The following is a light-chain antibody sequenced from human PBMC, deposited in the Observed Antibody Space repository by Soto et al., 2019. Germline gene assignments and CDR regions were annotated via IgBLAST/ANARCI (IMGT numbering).Light chain of an antibody. CDR3: SSYTTSSTLDVV. Sequence: QSALTQPASVSGSPGQSITISCTGTSSDVGGYNYVSWYQQHPGKAPKLMIYDVSNRPSGVSNRFSGSKSGNTASLTISGLQAEDEAGYYCSSYTTSSTLDVVFGGGTKLTVL. V-gene: IGLV2-14*03. CDR1: SSDVGGYNY. CDR2: DVS. J-gene: IGLJ2*01.